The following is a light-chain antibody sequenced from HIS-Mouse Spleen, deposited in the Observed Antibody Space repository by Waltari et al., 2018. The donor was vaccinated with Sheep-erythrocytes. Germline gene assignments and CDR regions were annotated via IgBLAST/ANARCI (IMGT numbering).Light chain of an antibody. CDR2: EGS. V-gene: IGLV2-23*01. CDR1: SSYVGSYNL. CDR3: CSYAGSSTPWV. J-gene: IGLJ3*02. Sequence: QSALTQPASVSGSPRQSITIPCTGTSSYVGSYNLVSWYHKHPGKAPKLMIYEGSKRPSGVSNRFSGSKSGNTASLTISGLQAEDEADYYCCSYAGSSTPWVFGGGTKLNVL.